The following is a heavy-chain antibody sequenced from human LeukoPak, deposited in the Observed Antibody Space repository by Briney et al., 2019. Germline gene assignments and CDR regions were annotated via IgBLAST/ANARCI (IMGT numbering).Heavy chain of an antibody. J-gene: IGHJ4*02. V-gene: IGHV3-9*01. CDR1: GFTFDDYA. CDR2: ISWNSGSI. Sequence: GGSLRLSCAASGFTFDDYAMHWVRQAPGKGLEWVSGISWNSGSIGYADSVKGRFTISRDNAKNSLYLQMNSLRAEDTAVYYCAKGYYYDSSGYYGPLGDWGQGTLVTVSS. CDR3: AKGYYYDSSGYYGPLGD. D-gene: IGHD3-22*01.